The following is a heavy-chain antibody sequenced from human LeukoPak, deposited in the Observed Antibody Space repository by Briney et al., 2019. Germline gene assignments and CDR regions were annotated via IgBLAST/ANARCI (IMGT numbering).Heavy chain of an antibody. CDR1: GFTFSDSY. CDR2: ISSTSSHT. Sequence: GGSLRLSCAASGFTFSDSYMSWIRQAAGKGLEWVSYISSTSSHTNYADSVKGRFTISRDNAKKPLYLQMNSLRAEDTAVYYCARGSARWFDPWGQGTLVTVSS. J-gene: IGHJ5*02. CDR3: ARGSARWFDP. V-gene: IGHV3-11*05.